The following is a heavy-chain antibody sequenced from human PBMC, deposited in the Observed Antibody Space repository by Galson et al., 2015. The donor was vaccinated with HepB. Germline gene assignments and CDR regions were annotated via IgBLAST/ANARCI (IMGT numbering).Heavy chain of an antibody. Sequence: SLRLSCAASGFTFRTYAMTWVRQAPGKGLEWVSGITGSGGMTFYADSVKGRFTISRDNSKNTLYLQMNSLRAEDTAVYYCVKFRGSGSYKSYWFDCWGQGTLVTVSS. D-gene: IGHD1-26*01. CDR3: VKFRGSGSYKSYWFDC. CDR1: GFTFRTYA. CDR2: ITGSGGMT. V-gene: IGHV3-23*01. J-gene: IGHJ5*01.